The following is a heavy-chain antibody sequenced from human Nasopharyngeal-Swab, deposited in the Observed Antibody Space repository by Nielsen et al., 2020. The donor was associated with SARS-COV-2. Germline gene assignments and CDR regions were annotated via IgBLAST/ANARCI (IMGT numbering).Heavy chain of an antibody. D-gene: IGHD3-10*01. CDR3: VRIFGDFDI. CDR2: ISAYNGNT. J-gene: IGHJ3*02. CDR1: GFTFSSYA. V-gene: IGHV1-18*01. Sequence: GESLKISCAASGFTFSSYAMSWVRQAPGQGLEWMGWISAYNGNTNYAQKLQGRVTMTTDTSTSTAYMELRSLRSDDTAVYYCVRIFGDFDIWGQGTMVTVSS.